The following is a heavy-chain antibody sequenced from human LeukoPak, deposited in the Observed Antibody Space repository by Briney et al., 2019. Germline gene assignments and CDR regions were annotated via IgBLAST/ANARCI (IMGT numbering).Heavy chain of an antibody. CDR1: GFTFSDYY. CDR3: AKDENGSGWYLAYYFDY. J-gene: IGHJ4*02. D-gene: IGHD6-19*01. Sequence: GGSLRLSCAASGFTFSDYYMSWIRQAPGKGLEWVSYISSSGSTIYYADSVKGRFTISRDNAKNSLYLQMNSPRAEDTAVYYCAKDENGSGWYLAYYFDYWGQGTLVTVSS. CDR2: ISSSGSTI. V-gene: IGHV3-11*04.